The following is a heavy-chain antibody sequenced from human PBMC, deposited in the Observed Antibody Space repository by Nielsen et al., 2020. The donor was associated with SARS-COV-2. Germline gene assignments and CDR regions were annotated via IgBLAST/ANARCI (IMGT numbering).Heavy chain of an antibody. Sequence: WIRQPPGKGLEWIGYIYNSGSTDYNPSLKSQVTISVDKSKNQFSLKLTSVGAADTAVYYCARSAVVLPAATYYYYYYHMDVWGKGTMVTVSS. CDR2: IYNSGST. V-gene: IGHV4-59*01. D-gene: IGHD2-2*01. CDR3: ARSAVVLPAATYYYYYYHMDV. J-gene: IGHJ6*03.